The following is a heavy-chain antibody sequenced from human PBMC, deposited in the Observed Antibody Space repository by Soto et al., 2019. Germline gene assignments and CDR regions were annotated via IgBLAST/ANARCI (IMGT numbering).Heavy chain of an antibody. CDR2: IYHSGST. Sequence: QVQLQESGPGLVKPSQTLSLTCIVSGGSISSGDYYWSWIRQPPGKGLEWIGYIYHSGSTYYNPSLQSRVTMSVDTSKNHFSLKLGSVTAADTAVYYCARGPTYGDYEGYYYGLDVWGQGTTVTVSS. CDR3: ARGPTYGDYEGYYYGLDV. J-gene: IGHJ6*02. V-gene: IGHV4-30-4*01. CDR1: GGSISSGDYY. D-gene: IGHD4-17*01.